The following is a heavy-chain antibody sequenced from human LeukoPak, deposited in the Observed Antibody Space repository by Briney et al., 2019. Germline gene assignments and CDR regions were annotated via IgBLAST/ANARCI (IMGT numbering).Heavy chain of an antibody. D-gene: IGHD2-8*01. J-gene: IGHJ4*02. CDR1: GYTFTSYY. V-gene: IGHV1-46*01. Sequence: SVKVSCKASGYTFTSYYMHWVRQAPGQGLEWMGRINPIGCSTSYVQKFHGRVTMTRDTYTSTVYMELSRLRSEDTAVYYCERDLGYCTNGVCYDLYYWGQGTLVTVSS. CDR2: INPIGCST. CDR3: ERDLGYCTNGVCYDLYY.